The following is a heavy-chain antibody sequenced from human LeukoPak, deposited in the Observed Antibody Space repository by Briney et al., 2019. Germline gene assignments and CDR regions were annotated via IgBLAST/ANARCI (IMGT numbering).Heavy chain of an antibody. Sequence: ASVKVSCKASGYTFTSYYMHWVRQAPGQGLEWMGIINPSGGSTSYAQKFQGRVTMTRDTSTSTVYMELSSLRSEDTAVYYCARDGWDIVVVPAARTYYYYYMDVWGKGTTVTVSS. CDR2: INPSGGST. CDR1: GYTFTSYY. D-gene: IGHD2-2*01. J-gene: IGHJ6*03. V-gene: IGHV1-46*01. CDR3: ARDGWDIVVVPAARTYYYYYMDV.